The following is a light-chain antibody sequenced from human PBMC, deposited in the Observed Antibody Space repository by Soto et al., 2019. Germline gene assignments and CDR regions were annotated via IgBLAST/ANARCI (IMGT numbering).Light chain of an antibody. CDR2: AGS. V-gene: IGKV1-39*01. J-gene: IGKJ1*01. CDR3: QQTYSTPWS. CDR1: QTIAIY. Sequence: DIQMTQSPSSLSASVGDRVAITCRASQTIAIYVNWYQQKPGKAPKLLIYAGSNLRSGVPSRFRGSGSGTDFTLAISSLRPDDFATYYCQQTYSTPWSFGQGSKVEIK.